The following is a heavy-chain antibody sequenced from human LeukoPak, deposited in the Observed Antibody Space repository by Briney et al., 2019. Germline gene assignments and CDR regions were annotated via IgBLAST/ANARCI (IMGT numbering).Heavy chain of an antibody. V-gene: IGHV3-30*01. CDR2: ISYDGCSN. Sequence: GRSLRLSCAASGFTFSSYAMHWVRQAPGKGLEWVAVISYDGCSNYYADSVKGRFTISRDNSKNTLYLQMNSLRAEDTAVYYCAKSLNWNYVMASDYWGQGTLVTVSS. D-gene: IGHD1-7*01. CDR3: AKSLNWNYVMASDY. CDR1: GFTFSSYA. J-gene: IGHJ4*02.